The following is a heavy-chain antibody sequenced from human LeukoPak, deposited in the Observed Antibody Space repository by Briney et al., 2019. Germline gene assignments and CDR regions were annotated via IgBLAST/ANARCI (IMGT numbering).Heavy chain of an antibody. CDR3: ARDRLVGATALDAFDI. CDR2: ISGSGGTT. D-gene: IGHD1-26*01. Sequence: GGSLRLSCAASGFTFSSYAMSWVRQAAGKRLEWVSVISGSGGTTYYTDSVKGRFTISRDNSKNTLYLQMNSLRAEDTAVYYCARDRLVGATALDAFDIWGQGTMVTVSS. V-gene: IGHV3-23*01. J-gene: IGHJ3*02. CDR1: GFTFSSYA.